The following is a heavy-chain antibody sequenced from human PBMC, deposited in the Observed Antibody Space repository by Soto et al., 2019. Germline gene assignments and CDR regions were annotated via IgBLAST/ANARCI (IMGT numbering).Heavy chain of an antibody. CDR2: ISGSGGDT. Sequence: EVQLLGSGGGLVQPGGSLRLSCAASGFTFSSFALSWVRQAPGKGLQWVSAISGSGGDTDFADSVKGRFTISRDNSKNTLFLQMNSLRAEDTAIYYCAGPGYSSQEWWGQGTLVTVSS. V-gene: IGHV3-23*01. D-gene: IGHD5-18*01. CDR3: AGPGYSSQEW. J-gene: IGHJ4*02. CDR1: GFTFSSFA.